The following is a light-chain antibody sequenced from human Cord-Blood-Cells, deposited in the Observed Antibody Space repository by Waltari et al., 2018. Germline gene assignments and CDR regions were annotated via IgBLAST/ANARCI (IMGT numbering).Light chain of an antibody. Sequence: DIQMTQSPSSLSAAVGDRVTITYRASQSISSYLNWYQQKPGNAPKLLIYAGSSLQSGVPLRFSGSGSGTDFTLTISSLQPEDFATYYCQQSYSTPYTFGQGTKLEIK. J-gene: IGKJ2*01. CDR1: QSISSY. CDR2: AGS. CDR3: QQSYSTPYT. V-gene: IGKV1-39*01.